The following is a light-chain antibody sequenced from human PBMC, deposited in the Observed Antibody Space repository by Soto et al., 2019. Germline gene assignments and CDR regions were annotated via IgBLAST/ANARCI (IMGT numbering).Light chain of an antibody. CDR2: GAS. J-gene: IGKJ4*01. CDR3: QQYDDWPLT. Sequence: EIVMTQSPATLSVSPGERATLSCRASQSLSSTLAWYQQKPGQAPRLLIYGASTRATGIPARFSGSGSGTEFTLTISSLQSEDFEVYYCQQYDDWPLTFGGGTKVEIK. V-gene: IGKV3-15*01. CDR1: QSLSST.